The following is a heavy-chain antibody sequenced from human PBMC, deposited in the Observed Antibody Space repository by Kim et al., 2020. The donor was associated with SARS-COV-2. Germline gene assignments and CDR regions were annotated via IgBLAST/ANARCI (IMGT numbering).Heavy chain of an antibody. D-gene: IGHD3-10*01. Sequence: GGSLRLSCAVSRFTFNNYWINWVRHAPGKGLVWVSRISSDGSITNYADSVKGRFTMSRDNAENTLYLQMNSLRAEDTAVYYCARGFLRDGFDFWDQGTTVTVSS. CDR2: ISSDGSIT. CDR1: RFTFNNYW. J-gene: IGHJ6*02. CDR3: ARGFLRDGFDF. V-gene: IGHV3-74*01.